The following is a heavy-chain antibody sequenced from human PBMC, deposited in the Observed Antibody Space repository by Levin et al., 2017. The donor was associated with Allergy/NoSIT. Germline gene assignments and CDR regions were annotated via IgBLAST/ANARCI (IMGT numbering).Heavy chain of an antibody. CDR2: IYHSGST. D-gene: IGHD6-19*01. Sequence: SETLSLTCAVSGGSISSGGYSWSWIRQPPGKGLEWIGYIYHSGSTYYNPSLKSRVTISVDRSKNQFSLKLSSVTAADTAVYYCARARGTIAVAPFDPWGQGTLVTVSS. V-gene: IGHV4-30-2*01. CDR1: GGSISSGGYS. J-gene: IGHJ5*02. CDR3: ARARGTIAVAPFDP.